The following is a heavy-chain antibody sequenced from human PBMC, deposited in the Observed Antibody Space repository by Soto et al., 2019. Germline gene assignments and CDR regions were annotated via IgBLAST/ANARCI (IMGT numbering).Heavy chain of an antibody. D-gene: IGHD1-1*01. CDR1: GYTFSTYG. J-gene: IGHJ5*02. Sequence: QVQLVQSGAEVKKPGASVKVSCKASGYTFSTYGFSWVRQAPGQGLEWMGWIGADNGDTNYAQNFQGRITITKDTSTTTSYMELRSLTSDYTVVDFCARDWKGAEGSDTWGQGTLVNVSS. CDR2: IGADNGDT. V-gene: IGHV1-18*01. CDR3: ARDWKGAEGSDT.